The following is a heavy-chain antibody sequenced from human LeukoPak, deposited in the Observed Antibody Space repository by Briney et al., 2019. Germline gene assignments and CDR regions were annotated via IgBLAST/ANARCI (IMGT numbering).Heavy chain of an antibody. V-gene: IGHV3-48*01. Sequence: PGGSLRLSCAASGFSFSTYTMNWVRQAPGKGLDWVSYISSSSSTIYYADSVKGRFTVSRDNSKNTLYLQMSSLRADDTAVYYCAKGPRQQLVTRFDNWGQGTLVTVSS. CDR1: GFSFSTYT. CDR3: AKGPRQQLVTRFDN. D-gene: IGHD6-13*01. J-gene: IGHJ4*02. CDR2: ISSSSSTI.